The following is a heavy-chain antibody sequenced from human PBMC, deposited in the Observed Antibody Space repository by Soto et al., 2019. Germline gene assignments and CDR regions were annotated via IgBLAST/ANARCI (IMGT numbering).Heavy chain of an antibody. J-gene: IGHJ4*02. CDR1: GYTFTSYA. V-gene: IGHV1-18*01. D-gene: IGHD6-19*01. CDR2: INVYNGNT. CDR3: ARDLGAGLVDY. Sequence: QVQLVQSGAEVKKPGASVKVSCKASGYTFTSYAISWVRQAPGQGLEWMGWINVYNGNTKYAQKPQGRVTMTTDPSTSTAYMELRSLRSDDTAVYYCARDLGAGLVDYWGQGTLVTVSS.